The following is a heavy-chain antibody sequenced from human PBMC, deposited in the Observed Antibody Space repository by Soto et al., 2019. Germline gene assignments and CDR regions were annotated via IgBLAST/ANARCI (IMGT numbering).Heavy chain of an antibody. CDR1: GFTFSSYW. V-gene: IGHV3-74*01. J-gene: IGHJ4*02. Sequence: GGSLRLSCAASGFTFSSYWMHWVRQAPGKGLVWVSRINSDGSSTSYADSVKGRFTISRDNAKNTLYLQMNSLRAEDTAVYYCARDLGAGYYDSSGPFDYWGQGTLVTVSS. CDR2: INSDGSST. CDR3: ARDLGAGYYDSSGPFDY. D-gene: IGHD3-22*01.